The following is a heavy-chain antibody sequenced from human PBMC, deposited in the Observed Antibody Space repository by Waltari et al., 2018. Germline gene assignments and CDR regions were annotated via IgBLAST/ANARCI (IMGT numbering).Heavy chain of an antibody. V-gene: IGHV3-49*03. J-gene: IGHJ4*02. D-gene: IGHD4-17*01. Sequence: EVQLVESGGGLVQPGRSLRLSCTASGFTFGDYAMRWFRQAPGKGLEWVGFIRSKAYGGTTEYAASVKGRFTISRDDSKSIAYLQMNSLKTEDTAVYYCTRDTVTTGIDYWGQGTLVTVSS. CDR3: TRDTVTTGIDY. CDR1: GFTFGDYA. CDR2: IRSKAYGGTT.